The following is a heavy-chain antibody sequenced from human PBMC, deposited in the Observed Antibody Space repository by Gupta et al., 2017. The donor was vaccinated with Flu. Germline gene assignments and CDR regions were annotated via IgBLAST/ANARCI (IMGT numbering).Heavy chain of an antibody. V-gene: IGHV4-4*07. CDR3: ARNVAVGYGYYYYGMDV. CDR1: GGSISSYY. J-gene: IGHJ6*02. D-gene: IGHD6-19*01. CDR2: IYPSGSP. Sequence: QVQLQESGPGLVKPSETLSLTCTVSGGSISSYYWSWIRQPAGTGLEWIGRIYPSGSPNYNPSLKSRVTLSVDTSKNHFSLKLRSVTAADTAVYYCARNVAVGYGYYYYGMDVWGQGTTVTVSS.